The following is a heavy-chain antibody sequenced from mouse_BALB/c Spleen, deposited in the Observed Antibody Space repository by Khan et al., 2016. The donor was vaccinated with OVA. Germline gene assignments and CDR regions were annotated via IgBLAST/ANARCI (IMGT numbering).Heavy chain of an antibody. D-gene: IGHD2-14*01. CDR3: AREGAYYRSDGWFAY. V-gene: IGHV1-4*01. CDR2: IIPTNDYT. Sequence: QVQLQQSGAELARPGASVKMSCKASGYTFTTYTIHWVKQRPGQGLEWIGYIIPTNDYTNYNQKFKDRATLTADKSSSTAYMQLRSLPSEDSALYYSAREGAYYRSDGWFAYWGQGTLVTVSA. J-gene: IGHJ3*01. CDR1: GYTFTTYT.